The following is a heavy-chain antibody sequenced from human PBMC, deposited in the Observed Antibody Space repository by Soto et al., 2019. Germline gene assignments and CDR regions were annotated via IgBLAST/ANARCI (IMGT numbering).Heavy chain of an antibody. Sequence: QVQLQESGPGLVKPSQTLSLTSTVSGGSISSVGYYWSWIRQHPGKGLEWIGYIYNSGSTHYNPSLKSRITMSVDTSKNQFSLKLSSVTVADTAVYFCARETVGTIDRWGQGTLVTVSS. V-gene: IGHV4-31*03. CDR3: ARETVGTIDR. D-gene: IGHD5-12*01. J-gene: IGHJ5*02. CDR2: IYNSGST. CDR1: GGSISSVGYY.